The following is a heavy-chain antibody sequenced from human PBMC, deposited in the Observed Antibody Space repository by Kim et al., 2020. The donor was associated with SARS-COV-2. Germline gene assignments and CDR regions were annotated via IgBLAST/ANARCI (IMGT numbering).Heavy chain of an antibody. CDR3: GKRGGDFDFLNSLYIDY. Sequence: GGSLRLSCAVSGFNFNYYGMHWVRQAPGKGLEWVAGISYEGSKKFYAASLMGRFTIASASYKNTLFLQMASLTSEDTAIYYCGKRGGDFDFLNSLYIDY. CDR1: GFNFNYYG. CDR2: ISYEGSKK. V-gene: IGHV3-30*18. J-gene: IGHJ4*01. D-gene: IGHD2-21*01.